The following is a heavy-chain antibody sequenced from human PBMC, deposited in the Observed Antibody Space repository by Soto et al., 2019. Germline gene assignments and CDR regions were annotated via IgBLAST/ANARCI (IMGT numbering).Heavy chain of an antibody. D-gene: IGHD2-21*02. J-gene: IGHJ5*02. Sequence: LSETLSLLCSVSGGSLNFNSNNWGWIRQPPGKGLEWVGGIFYTGTTYYSPSLKDRVTISVDTSKNSFSLDLSSVTAADTAVYFCARLVVVAAVANAWGQGTQVTVSS. V-gene: IGHV4-39*02. CDR3: ARLVVVAAVANA. CDR2: IFYTGTT. CDR1: GGSLNFNSNN.